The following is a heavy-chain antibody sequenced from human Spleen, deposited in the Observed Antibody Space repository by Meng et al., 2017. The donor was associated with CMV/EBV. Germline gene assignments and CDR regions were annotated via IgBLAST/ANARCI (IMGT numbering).Heavy chain of an antibody. CDR1: GFTFSTYA. Sequence: GESLKISCAASGFTFSTYAMSWVRQAPGKGLQWVSGISGSSVNTYYADSVKGRFTISRDNSKNTLYLQMNSLRVEETAVYYCAKDSRGDYYGSGSLSNWFDPWGQGTQVTVSS. J-gene: IGHJ5*02. CDR2: ISGSSVNT. CDR3: AKDSRGDYYGSGSLSNWFDP. D-gene: IGHD3-10*01. V-gene: IGHV3-23*01.